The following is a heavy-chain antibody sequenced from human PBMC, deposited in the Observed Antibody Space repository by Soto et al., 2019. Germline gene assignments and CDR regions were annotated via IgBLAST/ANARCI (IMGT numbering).Heavy chain of an antibody. CDR1: GFTFSSYA. V-gene: IGHV3-23*01. J-gene: IGHJ4*02. CDR2: ISGSGGST. CDR3: AKDQWGFYSSGWFDY. D-gene: IGHD6-19*01. Sequence: EVQLLESGGGLVQPGGSLRLSCAASGFTFSSYAMSWVRQAPGKGLEWDSAISGSGGSTYYADSVKGRFTISRDNSKNTLYLQMNSLRAEDTAVYYCAKDQWGFYSSGWFDYWGQGTLVTVSS.